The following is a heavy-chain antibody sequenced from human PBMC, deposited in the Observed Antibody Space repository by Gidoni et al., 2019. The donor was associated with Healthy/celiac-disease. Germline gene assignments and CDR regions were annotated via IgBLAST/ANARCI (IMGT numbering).Heavy chain of an antibody. Sequence: QLPLQESGPGLVRPSTTLSLTCTVSGGAIRNSSYYWGWIRQPPGRGLEWSGSIYYSGSTYYNPSLKSRVTIAVDTSKNGLSLKLSSVTAADTAVYYCARDRDDSSVPHAFDIWGQGTMVTVSS. D-gene: IGHD3-22*01. V-gene: IGHV4-39*07. J-gene: IGHJ3*02. CDR1: GGAIRNSSYY. CDR2: IYYSGST. CDR3: ARDRDDSSVPHAFDI.